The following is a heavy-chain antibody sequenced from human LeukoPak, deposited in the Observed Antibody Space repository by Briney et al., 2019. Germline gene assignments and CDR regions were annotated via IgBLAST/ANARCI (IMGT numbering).Heavy chain of an antibody. CDR3: AKSGLNRFDY. V-gene: IGHV3-23*01. CDR1: GFTFSSYE. J-gene: IGHJ4*02. D-gene: IGHD2-15*01. CDR2: ISGGGST. Sequence: GGSLRLSCAASGFTFSSYEMSWVRQAPGKGLEWVSAISGGGSTYYADSVKGRFTISRDNSKNTLYLQMNSLRAEDTAVYYCAKSGLNRFDYWGQGTLVTVSS.